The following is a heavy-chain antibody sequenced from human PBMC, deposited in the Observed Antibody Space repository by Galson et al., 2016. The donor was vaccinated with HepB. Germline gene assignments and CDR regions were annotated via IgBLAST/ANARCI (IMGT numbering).Heavy chain of an antibody. CDR2: ISGSGGST. V-gene: IGHV3-23*01. CDR3: AKVLPKYTSREDLFTDY. J-gene: IGHJ4*02. CDR1: EFTFSTYG. D-gene: IGHD6-13*01. Sequence: SLRLSCAASEFTFSTYGMHWVRQAPGKWLEWVSAISGSGGSTYYADSVNGRFTISRDNSKNTLYLQMNSLRAEDTAVYYCAKVLPKYTSREDLFTDYWGQGTLVSVSS.